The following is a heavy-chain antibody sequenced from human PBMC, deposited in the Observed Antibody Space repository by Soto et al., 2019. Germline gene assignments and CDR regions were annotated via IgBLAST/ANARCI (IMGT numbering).Heavy chain of an antibody. J-gene: IGHJ4*02. D-gene: IGHD2-2*01. Sequence: SGGSLRLSCAASGFSFNDFGVHWARQAPGKGLEWVAVIWYGGKKTNYVDSVKGRFIISRDISKNMVYLQMNSLRDEDTAVYYCVRENAPPYFDYWGQGTLVTVS. CDR1: GFSFNDFG. CDR2: IWYGGKKT. CDR3: VRENAPPYFDY. V-gene: IGHV3-33*01.